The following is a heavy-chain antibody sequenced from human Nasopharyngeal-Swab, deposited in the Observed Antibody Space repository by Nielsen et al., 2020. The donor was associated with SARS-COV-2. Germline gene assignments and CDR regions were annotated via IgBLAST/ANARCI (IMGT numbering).Heavy chain of an antibody. CDR2: IYPADSDT. CDR3: ARHLRYFDY. V-gene: IGHV5-51*01. CDR1: GYSFTSYW. Sequence: GESLKISCKGCGYSFTSYWVGWVPQMPGKGLEWMGLIYPADSDTRYSPSFQGQITISADKSISTAYLQWSSLKASDPAMYYCARHLRYFDYWGQGTLVTVSS. J-gene: IGHJ4*02.